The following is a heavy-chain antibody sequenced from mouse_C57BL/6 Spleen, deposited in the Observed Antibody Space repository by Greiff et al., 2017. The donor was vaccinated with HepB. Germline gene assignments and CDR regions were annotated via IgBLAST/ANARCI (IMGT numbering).Heavy chain of an antibody. V-gene: IGHV5-4*01. J-gene: IGHJ2*01. CDR1: GFTFSSYA. CDR3: ARDRGYGSFDY. CDR2: ISDGGSYT. D-gene: IGHD1-1*01. Sequence: EVMLVESGGGLVKPGGSLKLSCAASGFTFSSYAMSWVRQTPEKRLEWVATISDGGSYTYYPDNVKGRFTISRDNAKNNLYLQMSHLKSEDTAMYYCARDRGYGSFDYWGQGTTLTVSS.